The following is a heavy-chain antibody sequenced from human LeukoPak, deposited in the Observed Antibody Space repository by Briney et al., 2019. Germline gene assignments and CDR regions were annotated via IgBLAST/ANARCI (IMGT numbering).Heavy chain of an antibody. V-gene: IGHV3-53*04. D-gene: IGHD3-16*01. J-gene: IGHJ4*02. CDR1: GFTISSNY. Sequence: GGSLRLSCAASGFTISSNYMSWVRQAPGKGLEWVSVIYSGGSTYYADSVKGRFTISRHNSKNTLYLQMNSLRAEDTAVYYCAREMGALMGYWGQGTLVTVSS. CDR3: AREMGALMGY. CDR2: IYSGGST.